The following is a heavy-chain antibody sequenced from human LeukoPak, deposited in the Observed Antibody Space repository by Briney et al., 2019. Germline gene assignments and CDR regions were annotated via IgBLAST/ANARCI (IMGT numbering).Heavy chain of an antibody. CDR3: AKHRTGGGGGVAYDFWSGYYDAFDI. J-gene: IGHJ3*02. V-gene: IGHV4-39*01. Sequence: SETLSLTCTVSGGSISSSSYYWGWIRQPPGKGLEWIGSIYYSGSTYYNPSLKSRVTISVDTSKNQFSLKLSSVTAADTAVYYWAKHRTGGGGGVAYDFWSGYYDAFDIWGQGTMVTVSS. CDR1: GGSISSSSYY. D-gene: IGHD3-3*01. CDR2: IYYSGST.